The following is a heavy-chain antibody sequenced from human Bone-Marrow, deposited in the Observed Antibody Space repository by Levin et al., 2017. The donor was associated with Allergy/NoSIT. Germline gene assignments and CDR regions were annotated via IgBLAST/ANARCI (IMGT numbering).Heavy chain of an antibody. J-gene: IGHJ6*02. Sequence: GGSLRLSCAVSGVTRNNYTLTWVRQPPGKGLEWVSSINSNSAYIHYGDSVKGRFTISRDNSKKLLFLQMSSLRDEDTATYYCASRLTSSGGLDVWGHGTTVTVSS. CDR3: ASRLTSSGGLDV. CDR1: GVTRNNYT. D-gene: IGHD6-6*01. CDR2: INSNSAYI. V-gene: IGHV3-21*04.